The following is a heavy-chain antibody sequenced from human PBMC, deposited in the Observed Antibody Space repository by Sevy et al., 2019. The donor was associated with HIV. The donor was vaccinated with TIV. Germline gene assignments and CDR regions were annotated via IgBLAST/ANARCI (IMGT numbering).Heavy chain of an antibody. J-gene: IGHJ4*02. CDR2: IIPIFGTA. CDR3: ARGAGKVVVVPAAMRAYYFDY. V-gene: IGHV1-69*13. CDR1: GGTFSSYA. D-gene: IGHD2-2*01. Sequence: ASLKVSCKASGGTFSSYAISWVRQAPGQGLEWMGGIIPIFGTANYAQKFQGRVTITADESTSTAYMELGSLRSEDTAVYYCARGAGKVVVVPAAMRAYYFDYWGQGTLVTVSS.